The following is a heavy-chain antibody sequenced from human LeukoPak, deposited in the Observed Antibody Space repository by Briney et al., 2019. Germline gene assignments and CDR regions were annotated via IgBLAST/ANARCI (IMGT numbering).Heavy chain of an antibody. D-gene: IGHD4-17*01. CDR3: ARDWFDGDYDRFDY. V-gene: IGHV3-7*03. CDR2: INQDGSQK. CDR1: GFAFSSYW. Sequence: GGSLRLSCAVSGFAFSSYWMSWFRQAPGKGLEWVANINQDGSQKFSVDSVKGRFTISRDNAKNSLSLQMNSLRVEDTAVYYCARDWFDGDYDRFDYWGQGTLVTVSS. J-gene: IGHJ4*02.